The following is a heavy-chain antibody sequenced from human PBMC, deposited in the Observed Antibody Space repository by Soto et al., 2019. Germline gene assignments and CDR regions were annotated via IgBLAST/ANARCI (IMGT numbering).Heavy chain of an antibody. J-gene: IGHJ6*02. CDR3: ARVLAPSMVRGSMDV. D-gene: IGHD3-10*01. CDR1: GFTFSSYA. V-gene: IGHV3-30-3*01. CDR2: ISYDGSNK. Sequence: QPGGSLRLSCAASGFTFSSYAMHWVRQAPGKGLEWVAVISYDGSNKYYADSVKGRFTISRDNSKNTLYLQMNSLRAEDTAVYYCARVLAPSMVRGSMDVWGQGTTVTVSS.